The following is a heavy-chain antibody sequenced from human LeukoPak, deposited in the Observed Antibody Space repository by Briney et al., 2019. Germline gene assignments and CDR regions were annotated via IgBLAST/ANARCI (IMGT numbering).Heavy chain of an antibody. CDR1: GGSISSYY. D-gene: IGHD3-22*01. V-gene: IGHV4-59*08. J-gene: IGHJ5*02. Sequence: SETLSLTCTVSGGSISSYYWSWIRQPPEEGLEWIGYIYYSGSTNYNPSLKSRVTISVDTSKNQFSLKRSSVTAADTAVYYCAXXXXXXXXXXGYYYELNWFDPWGQGTLVTVSS. CDR3: AXXXXXXXXXXGYYYELNWFDP. CDR2: IYYSGST.